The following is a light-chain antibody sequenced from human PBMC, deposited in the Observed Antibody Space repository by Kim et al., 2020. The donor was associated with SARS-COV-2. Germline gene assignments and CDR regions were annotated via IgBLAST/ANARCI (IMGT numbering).Light chain of an antibody. V-gene: IGLV6-57*03. CDR3: QSYDSSTYWV. J-gene: IGLJ3*02. Sequence: NTVNIPGTRSRGSIASNYVQLYQQRPGSAPTTVIYEDNQRPSGVPDRFSGSIDSSSNSASLTISGLKTEDEADYYCQSYDSSTYWVFGGGTQLTVL. CDR1: RGSIASNY. CDR2: EDN.